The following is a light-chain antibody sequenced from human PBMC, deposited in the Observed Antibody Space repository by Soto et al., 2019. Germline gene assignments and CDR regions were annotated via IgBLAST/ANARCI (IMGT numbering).Light chain of an antibody. V-gene: IGKV1-8*01. CDR2: AAS. CDR3: QQCYSTPIT. J-gene: IGKJ5*01. Sequence: AIRATQAPSLLTASPGDRVTITCRASQGISSYLAWYQQKPGKAPKLLIYAASTLQSGVPSRFSGSGSGTDFTLTISSLQSEDFAAYYCQQCYSTPITFGQGTRLEI. CDR1: QGISSY.